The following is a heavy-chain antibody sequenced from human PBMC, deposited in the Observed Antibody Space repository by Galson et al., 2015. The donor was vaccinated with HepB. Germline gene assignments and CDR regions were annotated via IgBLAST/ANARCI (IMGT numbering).Heavy chain of an antibody. J-gene: IGHJ6*02. CDR2: ISSSSSYT. Sequence: SLRLSCAASGFTFSDYYMSWIRQAPGKGLEWVSYISSSSSYTNYADSVKGRFTISRDNAKNSLYLQMNSLRAEDTAVYYCARGAVAGSGYYYYYGMDVWGQGTTVTVSS. V-gene: IGHV3-11*05. CDR1: GFTFSDYY. CDR3: ARGAVAGSGYYYYYGMDV. D-gene: IGHD6-19*01.